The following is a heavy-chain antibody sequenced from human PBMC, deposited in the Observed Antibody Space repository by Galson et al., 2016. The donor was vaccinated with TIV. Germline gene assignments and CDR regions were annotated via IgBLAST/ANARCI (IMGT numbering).Heavy chain of an antibody. J-gene: IGHJ4*02. CDR3: ARISGYYDSSGHYIPRSFDY. V-gene: IGHV2-70*11. D-gene: IGHD3-22*01. Sequence: PALVKPTQTLTLTCTFSGSSLNTDGMCVNWIRQPPGTALEWLARIDWGDDKSYSSSLKTRLTISKDTSKNHVVLTMTNMDPADTATYYCARISGYYDSSGHYIPRSFDYWGQGILVTVSS. CDR1: GSSLNTDGMC. CDR2: IDWGDDK.